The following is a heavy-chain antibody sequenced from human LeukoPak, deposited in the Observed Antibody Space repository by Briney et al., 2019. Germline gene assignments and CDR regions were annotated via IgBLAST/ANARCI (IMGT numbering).Heavy chain of an antibody. CDR2: INSGGGTI. CDR3: ARDQSPWGDRDAFDI. Sequence: PGGSLRLSCAASGFTFSSYEMNWVRQAPGKGLEWVSYINSGGGTIYYADSVKGRFTISRDNAKNSLYLQMNSLRAEDTAVYYCARDQSPWGDRDAFDIWGQETMVTVSS. J-gene: IGHJ3*02. V-gene: IGHV3-48*03. D-gene: IGHD3-16*01. CDR1: GFTFSSYE.